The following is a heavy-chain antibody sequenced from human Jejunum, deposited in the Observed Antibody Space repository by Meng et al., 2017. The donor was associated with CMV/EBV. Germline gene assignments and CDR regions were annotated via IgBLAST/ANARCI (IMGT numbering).Heavy chain of an antibody. D-gene: IGHD2-2*01. CDR1: TFTGYY. J-gene: IGHJ4*02. V-gene: IGHV1-2*02. CDR2: INPNSGGT. Sequence: TFTGYYMHWVRPAPGQGLEWMGWINPNSGGTNYAQKFQGRVTMTRDTSISTAYMELSRLRSDDTAVYYCARAIRYCSSTSCSHVDYWGQGTLVTVSS. CDR3: ARAIRYCSSTSCSHVDY.